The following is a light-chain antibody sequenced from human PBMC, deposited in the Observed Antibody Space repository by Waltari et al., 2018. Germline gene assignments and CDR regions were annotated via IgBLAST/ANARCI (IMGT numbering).Light chain of an antibody. Sequence: QSVLTQPPSVSAAPGQRVTISCSGGMSNIGTTYVSWYRQFPGTAPKLLIYQDTERPSGIAGRFSGSKSGTSATLDITGLQAGDEADYYCGTWDSSLSGAVFGGGTHLTVL. CDR2: QDT. CDR3: GTWDSSLSGAV. J-gene: IGLJ7*01. CDR1: MSNIGTTY. V-gene: IGLV1-51*02.